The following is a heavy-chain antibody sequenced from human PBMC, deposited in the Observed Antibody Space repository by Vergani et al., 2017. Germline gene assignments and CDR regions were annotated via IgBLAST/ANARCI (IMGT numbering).Heavy chain of an antibody. D-gene: IGHD2-15*01. CDR1: GYTVTNYA. J-gene: IGHJ5*02. CDR3: VRTRSGSCTGGSCYSGWFDP. V-gene: IGHV7-4-1*02. Sequence: QVQLVQSGSEVKKPGASVTVSCRASGYTVTNYALNWVRQAPGQGLEWMGWINSNSGNPTYAQGFKGRFVFSLDSSVCTSYLQVNSLQPGDPAVYYCVRTRSGSCTGGSCYSGWFDPWGQGPLVTVSS. CDR2: INSNSGNP.